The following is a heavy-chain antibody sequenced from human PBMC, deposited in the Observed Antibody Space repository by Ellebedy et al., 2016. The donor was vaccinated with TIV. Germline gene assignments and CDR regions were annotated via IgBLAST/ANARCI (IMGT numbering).Heavy chain of an antibody. CDR2: IKQDGSDK. J-gene: IGHJ4*02. V-gene: IGHV3-7*03. CDR1: GLTFSRYW. CDR3: ARVSGYCSSTSCSGETD. D-gene: IGHD2-2*01. Sequence: GESLKISCVDSGLTFSRYWMSWVRQTPGRGLEWVANIKQDGSDKNYVDSVKGRFTISRDNAKNSLYLQMNSLSADDTAVYYCARVSGYCSSTSCSGETDWGQGTPVTVSS.